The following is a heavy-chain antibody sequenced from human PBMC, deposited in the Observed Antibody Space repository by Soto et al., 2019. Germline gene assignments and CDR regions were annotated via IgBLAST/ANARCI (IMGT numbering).Heavy chain of an antibody. V-gene: IGHV4-39*07. CDR1: GGSISSSSYY. J-gene: IGHJ6*02. CDR3: ARDRGGGILYGMDV. CDR2: IYYTGST. Sequence: SETLSLTCTVSGGSISSSSYYWGWIRQPPGKGLEWIGSIYYTGSTYYNPSLKSRVTISVDTSKNQFSLKLSSVTAADTAVYYCARDRGGGILYGMDVWGQGTTVTVSS. D-gene: IGHD2-15*01.